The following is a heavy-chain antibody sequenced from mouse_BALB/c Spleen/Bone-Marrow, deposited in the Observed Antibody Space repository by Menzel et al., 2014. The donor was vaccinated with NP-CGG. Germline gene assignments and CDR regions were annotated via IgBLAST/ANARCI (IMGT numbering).Heavy chain of an antibody. CDR2: ISPGNSDT. J-gene: IGHJ2*01. V-gene: IGHV1-5*01. CDR1: GYTFTSYW. CDR3: TQHTPTAPDH. Sequence: VQLKESGTVLARPGASVKMSCKASGYTFTSYWMHWVPPRPGQGLEWIGTISPGNSDTTYNQKFKGKAKLTAVTSTSTAYMELSSLTNEDSAVYYCTQHTPTAPDHGGQGTTLTLSS.